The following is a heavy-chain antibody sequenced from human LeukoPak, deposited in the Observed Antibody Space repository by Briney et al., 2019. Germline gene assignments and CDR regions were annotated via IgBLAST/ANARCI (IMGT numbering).Heavy chain of an antibody. J-gene: IGHJ4*02. CDR3: TGSDSGYDLEY. Sequence: GGSLRLSCTASGFTFGDYAMSWFRQAPGKGLEWVGFIRSKAYGGTTEYAASVKGRFTISRDDSKSIAYLQMNSLKTEDTAVYYCTGSDSGYDLEYWGQGTQVTVSS. CDR1: GFTFGDYA. V-gene: IGHV3-49*03. CDR2: IRSKAYGGTT. D-gene: IGHD5-12*01.